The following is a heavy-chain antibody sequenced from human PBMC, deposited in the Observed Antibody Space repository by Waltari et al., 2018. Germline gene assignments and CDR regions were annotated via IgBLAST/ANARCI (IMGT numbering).Heavy chain of an antibody. CDR2: ISYDGSNK. D-gene: IGHD3-22*01. V-gene: IGHV3-30-3*01. CDR1: GFTFSSSA. Sequence: QVQLVESGGGVVQPGRSLRLSCAASGFTFSSSAMHWVRQASGKGLEWVAVISYDGSNKYYADSVKGRFTISRDNSKNTLYLQMNSLRAEDTAVYYCARTYYYDSSGYYYFDYWGQGTLVTVSS. J-gene: IGHJ4*02. CDR3: ARTYYYDSSGYYYFDY.